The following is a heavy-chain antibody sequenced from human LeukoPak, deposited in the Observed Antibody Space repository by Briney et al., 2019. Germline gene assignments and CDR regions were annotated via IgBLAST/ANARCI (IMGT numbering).Heavy chain of an antibody. Sequence: SETLSPTCAVYGGSFSGYYWSWIRQPPGKGLEWIGEINHSGSTNYNPSLKSRVTISVDTSKNQFSLKLSSVTAADTAVYYCARGGGYSYGFIGIPFDYWGQGTLVTVSS. CDR2: INHSGST. D-gene: IGHD5-18*01. CDR1: GGSFSGYY. CDR3: ARGGGYSYGFIGIPFDY. V-gene: IGHV4-34*01. J-gene: IGHJ4*02.